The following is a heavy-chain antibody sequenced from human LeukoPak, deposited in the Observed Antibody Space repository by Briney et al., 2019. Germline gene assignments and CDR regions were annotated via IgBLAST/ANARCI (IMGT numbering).Heavy chain of an antibody. CDR1: GFTFTSYA. V-gene: IGHV1-3*01. CDR3: ASAQWWSQGAFDI. J-gene: IGHJ3*02. CDR2: INAGNGNT. Sequence: PGRSLRLSCAASGFTFTSYAMHWVRQAPGQRLEWMGWINAGNGNTKYSQKFQGRVTITRDTSASTAYMELSSLRSEDTAVYYCASAQWWSQGAFDIWGQGTMVTVSS. D-gene: IGHD2-15*01.